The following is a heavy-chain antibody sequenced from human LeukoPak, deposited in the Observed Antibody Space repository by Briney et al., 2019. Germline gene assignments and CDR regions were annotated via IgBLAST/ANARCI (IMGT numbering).Heavy chain of an antibody. CDR1: GYTFTGYY. J-gene: IGHJ4*02. V-gene: IGHV1-2*02. D-gene: IGHD3-3*01. CDR3: ARDPRTTIFGVVTPFDY. Sequence: ASVTVSCKASGYTFTGYYMHWVRQAPGQGLEWMGWINPNSGGTNYAQKFQGRVTMTRDTSISTAYMEPSRLRSDDTAVCDCARDPRTTIFGVVTPFDYWGQGTLVTVSS. CDR2: INPNSGGT.